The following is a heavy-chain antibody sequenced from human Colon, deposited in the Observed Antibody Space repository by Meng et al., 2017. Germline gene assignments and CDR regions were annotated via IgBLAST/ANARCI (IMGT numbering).Heavy chain of an antibody. V-gene: IGHV6-1*01. CDR2: TYYRAKWNH. CDR1: GDSVSSKTAV. J-gene: IGHJ4*02. CDR3: TRRLEFYRFEY. D-gene: IGHD3-16*02. Sequence: QPQLQQSGPGLVKPSQTLSLTCAISGDSVSSKTAVWNWIRQSPSRGLEWLGRTYYRAKWNHDYAESLRGRITINPDTSNNQISLQLNSVTPEDTAVYYCTRRLEFYRFEYWGQGTLVTVSS.